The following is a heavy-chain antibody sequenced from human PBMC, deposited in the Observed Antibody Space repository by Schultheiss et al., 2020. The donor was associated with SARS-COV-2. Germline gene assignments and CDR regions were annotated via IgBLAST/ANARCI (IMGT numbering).Heavy chain of an antibody. CDR2: IYYSGST. Sequence: SETLSLPCTVSGGSISSYYWSWIRQPPGKGLEWIGYIYYSGSTNYNPSLKSRVTISVDTSKNQFSLKLSSVTAADTAVYYCARASYDFWGGYDMRSYGMDVSGQVTTVTVSS. J-gene: IGHJ6*02. CDR1: GGSISSYY. CDR3: ARASYDFWGGYDMRSYGMDV. D-gene: IGHD3-3*01. V-gene: IGHV4-59*01.